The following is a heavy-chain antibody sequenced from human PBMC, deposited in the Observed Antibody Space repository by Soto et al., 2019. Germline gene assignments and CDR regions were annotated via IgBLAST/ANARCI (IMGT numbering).Heavy chain of an antibody. CDR1: RGCISSGGYY. Sequence: TCTVSRGCISSGGYYWSWIRQHPGKDLEWIGYIYYSGSTYYNPSLKSRVTISVDTSKNQFSLKLSSVTAADTAVYYCATRLYYYYYMDVWGKGTTVTVSS. CDR3: ATRLYYYYYMDV. V-gene: IGHV4-31*03. J-gene: IGHJ6*03. CDR2: IYYSGST.